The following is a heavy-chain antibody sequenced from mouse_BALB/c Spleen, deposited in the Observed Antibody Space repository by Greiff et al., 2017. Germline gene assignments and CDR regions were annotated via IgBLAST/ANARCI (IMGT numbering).Heavy chain of an antibody. V-gene: IGHV1-4*01. CDR2: INPSSGYT. Sequence: QVQLKQSGAELARPGASVKMSCKASGYTFTSYTMHWVKQRPGQGLEWIGYINPSSGYTNYNQKFKDKATLTADKSSSTAYMQLSSLTSEDSAVYYCARPLYGNFDVWGAGTTVTVSS. CDR3: ARPLYGNFDV. J-gene: IGHJ1*01. D-gene: IGHD2-1*01. CDR1: GYTFTSYT.